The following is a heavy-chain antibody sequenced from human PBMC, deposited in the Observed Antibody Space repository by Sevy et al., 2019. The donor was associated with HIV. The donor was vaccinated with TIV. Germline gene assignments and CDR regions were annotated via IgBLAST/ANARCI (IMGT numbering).Heavy chain of an antibody. Sequence: GGSLRLSYAASGFTFSKYWMSWVRQAPGKGLEWVANIKPDGSDKYYVGSLKGRFTISRDNAKNSLYLQMNNLGAEDTAVYYCARVIDYGELGNWFDPWGQGTLVTVSS. CDR1: GFTFSKYW. CDR2: IKPDGSDK. J-gene: IGHJ5*02. CDR3: ARVIDYGELGNWFDP. D-gene: IGHD4-17*01. V-gene: IGHV3-7*01.